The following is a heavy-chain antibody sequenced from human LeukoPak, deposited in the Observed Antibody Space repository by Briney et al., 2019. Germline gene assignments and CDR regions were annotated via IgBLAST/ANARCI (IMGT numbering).Heavy chain of an antibody. CDR2: IYYSGST. CDR3: ASDPPRGYSYGAIFGYYYYYMDV. CDR1: GGSISSYY. D-gene: IGHD5-18*01. Sequence: PSETLSLTCTVSGGSISSYYWSWIRQPPGKGLEWIGSIYYSGSTYYNPSLKSRVTISVDTSKNQFSLKLSSVTAADTAVYYCASDPPRGYSYGAIFGYYYYYMDVWGKGTTVTVSS. V-gene: IGHV4-39*07. J-gene: IGHJ6*03.